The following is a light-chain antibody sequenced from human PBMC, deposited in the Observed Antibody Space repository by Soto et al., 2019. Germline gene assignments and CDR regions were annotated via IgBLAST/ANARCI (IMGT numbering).Light chain of an antibody. CDR1: SSNIGAGYD. J-gene: IGLJ2*01. CDR2: ANT. CDR3: HSYDSGLSGHVL. V-gene: IGLV1-40*01. Sequence: QAVVTQPPSVSGAPGQGVTISCTGSSSNIGAGYDVHWYQQLPGTAPKLLMYANTNRPSGVPDRFSGSKSGTSASLAITGLQAEDEAVYYCHSYDSGLSGHVLFGGGTKLTVL.